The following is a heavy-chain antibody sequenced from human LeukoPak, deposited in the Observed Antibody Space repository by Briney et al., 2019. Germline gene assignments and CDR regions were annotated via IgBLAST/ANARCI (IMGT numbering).Heavy chain of an antibody. CDR3: ARQGYDSVGGSLDY. D-gene: IGHD3-22*01. CDR1: GGSISSYY. J-gene: IGHJ4*02. V-gene: IGHV4-59*08. CDR2: IYYSGST. Sequence: SETLSLTCTVSGGSISSYYWSWIRQPPGKGLEWMGYIYYSGSTNYNPSLKSRVTISVDTSKNQFSLKLSSLTAADTAVYYCARQGYDSVGGSLDYWGQGILVTVSS.